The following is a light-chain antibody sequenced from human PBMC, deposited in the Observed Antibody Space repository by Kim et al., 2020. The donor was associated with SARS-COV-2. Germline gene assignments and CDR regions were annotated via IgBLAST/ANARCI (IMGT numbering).Light chain of an antibody. Sequence: ASTGERVNITCKASHDVSTYLAWYQHKPGKAPNLLMYAVSTLHSGVPSRFRGSGSGTDFTLTISCLQSEDFATYYCQQYYSYPCSFGQGTKLEI. CDR1: HDVSTY. V-gene: IGKV1-8*01. J-gene: IGKJ2*04. CDR3: QQYYSYPCS. CDR2: AVS.